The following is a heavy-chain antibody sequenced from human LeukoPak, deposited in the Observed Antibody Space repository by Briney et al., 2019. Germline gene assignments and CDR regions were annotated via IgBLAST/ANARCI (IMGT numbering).Heavy chain of an antibody. V-gene: IGHV3-11*06. CDR1: GFAFSDYY. Sequence: GGSLRLSCAASGFAFSDYYMSWTRQAPGKGLEWVSYISSSSSYTNYADSVKGRFTISRDNAKNSLYLQMNSLRAEDTAVYYCARDLVPSDAFDIWGQGTMVTVSS. J-gene: IGHJ3*02. CDR2: ISSSSSYT. D-gene: IGHD2-8*02. CDR3: ARDLVPSDAFDI.